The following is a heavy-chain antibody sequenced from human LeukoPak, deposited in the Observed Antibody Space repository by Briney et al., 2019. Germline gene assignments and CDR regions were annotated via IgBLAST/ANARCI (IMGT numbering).Heavy chain of an antibody. CDR3: ARARFCSGGDCYAEY. CDR2: IYPGDSDT. Sequence: GESLKISCKGSGYSFTTYWIGWVRQMPGKGLEWMGIIYPGDSDTRYSPSFQGQDTISADKSISTAYLQWSSLKASDTAMYYCARARFCSGGDCYAEYWGQGTLVTVSS. J-gene: IGHJ4*02. CDR1: GYSFTTYW. V-gene: IGHV5-51*01. D-gene: IGHD2-21*01.